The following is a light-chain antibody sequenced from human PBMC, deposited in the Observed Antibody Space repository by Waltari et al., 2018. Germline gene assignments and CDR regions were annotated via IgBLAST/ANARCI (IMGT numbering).Light chain of an antibody. CDR3: SSYTSISTSVV. Sequence: QSALTQPASVSGSPGQSITISCTGTSSDVGGYDFVSWSQQYPGKAPKLVIYDVYYRPAGVSDRFSASKSGNTASLTISGLQTEDEADYYCSSYTSISTSVVFGGGTKLTVL. V-gene: IGLV2-14*03. J-gene: IGLJ2*01. CDR2: DVY. CDR1: SSDVGGYDF.